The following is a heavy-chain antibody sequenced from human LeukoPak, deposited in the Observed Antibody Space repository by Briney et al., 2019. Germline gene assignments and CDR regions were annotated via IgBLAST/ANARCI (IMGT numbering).Heavy chain of an antibody. CDR1: GFSFRDFW. CDR3: ARFGYSGWNLEY. J-gene: IGHJ4*02. Sequence: GGSLRLSCAASGFSFRDFWMTWVGQAPGKGLEGLANINQGGSVKYYVDSVKGRFTISRDDAKSSLYVQMNSLRDEDTAVYYCARFGYSGWNLEYWGQGTLVTVSS. CDR2: INQGGSVK. D-gene: IGHD5-12*01. V-gene: IGHV3-7*01.